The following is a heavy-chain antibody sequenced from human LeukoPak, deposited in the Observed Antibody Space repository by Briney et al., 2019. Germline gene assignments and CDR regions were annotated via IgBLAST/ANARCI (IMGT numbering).Heavy chain of an antibody. V-gene: IGHV3-66*01. CDR3: ARAEMATIHFDY. CDR2: IYSGGST. J-gene: IGHJ4*02. D-gene: IGHD5-24*01. CDR1: GFTVSSNY. Sequence: GGSLRLSCAASGFTVSSNYMSWIRQAPGKGLEGVSVIYSGGSTYYADSVKGRFTISRDNSKNTLYLQMNSLRAEDTAVYYCARAEMATIHFDYWGQGTLVTVSS.